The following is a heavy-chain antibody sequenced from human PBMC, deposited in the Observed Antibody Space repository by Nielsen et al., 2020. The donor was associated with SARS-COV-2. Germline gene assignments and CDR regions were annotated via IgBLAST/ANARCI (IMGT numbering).Heavy chain of an antibody. CDR1: GFTFSSYS. J-gene: IGHJ6*02. CDR2: ISSSSSYI. CDR3: ARDDVEPRYCSGGDCHSTYYYYGMDV. Sequence: GGSLRLSCAASGFTFSSYSMNWVRQAPGKGLEWVSSISSSSSYIYYADSVKGRFTISRDNAKNSLYLQMNSLRAEDTAVYYCARDDVEPRYCSGGDCHSTYYYYGMDVWDQGTTVTVSS. D-gene: IGHD2-15*01. V-gene: IGHV3-21*01.